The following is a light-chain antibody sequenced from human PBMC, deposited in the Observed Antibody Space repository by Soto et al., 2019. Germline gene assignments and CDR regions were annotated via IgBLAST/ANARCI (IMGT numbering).Light chain of an antibody. CDR2: DAS. CDR1: QSVSNY. Sequence: EVVLQQSPATLSLSTGESATLSCRTSQSVSNYLAWYQQKPGQAHRLLMYDASNRATGIPARFSGSGSGTDFTLTISSLEPEEFALYYCQQRSGWPRAFGEGTKVDIK. CDR3: QQRSGWPRA. V-gene: IGKV3-11*01. J-gene: IGKJ1*01.